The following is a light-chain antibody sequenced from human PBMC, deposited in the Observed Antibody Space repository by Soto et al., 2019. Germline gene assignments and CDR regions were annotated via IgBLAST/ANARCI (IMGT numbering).Light chain of an antibody. CDR2: KVS. J-gene: IGKJ4*01. CDR1: QSLVYSAGNTY. CDR3: LQGAHWPLT. Sequence: DVVMTQSPLSLPVTLGQPASISCRSSQSLVYSAGNTYLSWFQQRPGQSPRRLIYKVSNRDSGVPDRCSGSGSVTDFTLKISRVEAEDVGVYYCLQGAHWPLTFGGGTKVEIK. V-gene: IGKV2-30*01.